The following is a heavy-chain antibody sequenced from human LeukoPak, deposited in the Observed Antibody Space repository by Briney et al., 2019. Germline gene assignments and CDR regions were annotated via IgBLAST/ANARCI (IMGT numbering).Heavy chain of an antibody. Sequence: GASVKVSCKAAGYTFTSYGISWVRQAPGQGLEWMGWISAYNGNTNYAQKLQGRVTMTTDTSTSTAYMELRSLRSDDTAVYYCARDRALEWLTKSYHYYGMDVWGQGTTVTVSS. CDR1: GYTFTSYG. D-gene: IGHD3-3*01. CDR2: ISAYNGNT. CDR3: ARDRALEWLTKSYHYYGMDV. V-gene: IGHV1-18*01. J-gene: IGHJ6*02.